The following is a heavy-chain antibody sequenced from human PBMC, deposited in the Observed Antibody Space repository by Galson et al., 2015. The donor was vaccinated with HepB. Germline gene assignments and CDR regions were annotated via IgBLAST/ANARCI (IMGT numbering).Heavy chain of an antibody. V-gene: IGHV3-7*01. CDR1: GFTFSTYW. CDR2: IKQDGSGE. J-gene: IGHJ4*02. CDR3: ASLPYSNSWYFDY. Sequence: SLRLSCAASGFTFSTYWMGWVRQAPGKGLEWVANIKQDGSGEYYVDSVKGRFTISRDNAKNSLYLQMNSLRAEDTAVYYCASLPYSNSWYFDYWGQGTLVTVSS. D-gene: IGHD6-13*01.